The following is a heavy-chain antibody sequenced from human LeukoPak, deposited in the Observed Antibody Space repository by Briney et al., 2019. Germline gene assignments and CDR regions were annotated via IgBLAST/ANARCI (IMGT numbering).Heavy chain of an antibody. J-gene: IGHJ6*02. Sequence: VASVKVSCKASGYTFTSYDINWVRQAPGQGLEWMGWMNPNSGNTGYAQKFQGRVTMTRNTSISTAYMELSSLRSEDTAVYYCARELDIVVVPAAMTGYYGMDVWGQGTTVTVSS. V-gene: IGHV1-8*01. CDR1: GYTFTSYD. CDR3: ARELDIVVVPAAMTGYYGMDV. CDR2: MNPNSGNT. D-gene: IGHD2-2*03.